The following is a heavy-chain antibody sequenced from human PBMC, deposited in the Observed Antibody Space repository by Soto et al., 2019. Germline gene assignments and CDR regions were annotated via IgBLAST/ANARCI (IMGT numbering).Heavy chain of an antibody. V-gene: IGHV1-18*04. CDR2: ISAYNGNT. CDR1: GYTFTSYG. Sequence: ASVKVSFKASGYTFTSYGISWVRQAPGQGLEWMGWISAYNGNTNYAQKLQGRVTMTTDTSTSTAYMELRSLRSDDTAVYYCARDLGPITIFGVVHNWFDPWGQGTLVTVSS. CDR3: ARDLGPITIFGVVHNWFDP. J-gene: IGHJ5*02. D-gene: IGHD3-3*01.